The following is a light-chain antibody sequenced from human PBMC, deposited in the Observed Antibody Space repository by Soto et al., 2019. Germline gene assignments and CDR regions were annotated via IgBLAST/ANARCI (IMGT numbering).Light chain of an antibody. Sequence: QSALTQPASVSGSPGQSITISCTGTSRDVGGYNYVSWYQQHPGKAPKLMIYDVSKRPSGVSNRFSGSKSGNTASLTISGLQAEDEADYYCSSYISSSTLNVFGTGTKLTVL. CDR3: SSYISSSTLNV. V-gene: IGLV2-14*01. CDR1: SRDVGGYNY. CDR2: DVS. J-gene: IGLJ1*01.